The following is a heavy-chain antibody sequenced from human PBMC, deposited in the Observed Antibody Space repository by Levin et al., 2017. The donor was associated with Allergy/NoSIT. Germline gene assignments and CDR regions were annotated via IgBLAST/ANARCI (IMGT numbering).Heavy chain of an antibody. D-gene: IGHD2-2*01. CDR2: IYSGGSI. CDR1: GLTVSSNY. V-gene: IGHV3-53*01. J-gene: IGHJ3*02. CDR3: ARDRGSATEAFDN. Sequence: GGSLRLSCAASGLTVSSNYMNWVRQAPGKGLEWVSIIYSGGSIYYADSVKGRFTISRDNSKNTLYLQMNSLRAEDTAMYYCARDRGSATEAFDNWGQGTMVTVSS.